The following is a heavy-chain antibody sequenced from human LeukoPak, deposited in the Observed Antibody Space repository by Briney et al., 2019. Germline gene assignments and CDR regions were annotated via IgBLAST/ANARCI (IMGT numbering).Heavy chain of an antibody. CDR1: GFTFSGSW. CDR2: MNPDGSGK. Sequence: PGGSLRLSCVASGFTFSGSWMTWVRQAPGKGLEWVANMNPDGSGKYYVDSVKGRFTVSRDNAKNSVYLQMNSLRAEDTAVYYCARGGDIVVVVAADDAFDIWGQGTMVTVSS. V-gene: IGHV3-7*01. J-gene: IGHJ3*02. CDR3: ARGGDIVVVVAADDAFDI. D-gene: IGHD2-15*01.